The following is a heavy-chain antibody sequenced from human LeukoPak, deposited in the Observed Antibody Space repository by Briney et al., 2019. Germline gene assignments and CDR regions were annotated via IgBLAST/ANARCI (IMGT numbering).Heavy chain of an antibody. CDR3: ARVGCSSTSCYGVFDY. D-gene: IGHD2-2*01. CDR2: INHSGST. J-gene: IGHJ4*02. V-gene: IGHV4-34*01. Sequence: PSETLSLTCAVYGGSFSGYYWSWIRQPPGKGLEWIGEINHSGSTNYNPSLKSRVTISVDKSKNQFSLKLSSVTAADTAVYYCARVGCSSTSCYGVFDYWGQGTLVTVSS. CDR1: GGSFSGYY.